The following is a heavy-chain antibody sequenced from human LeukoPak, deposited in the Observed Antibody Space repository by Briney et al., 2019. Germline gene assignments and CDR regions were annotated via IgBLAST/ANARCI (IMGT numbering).Heavy chain of an antibody. Sequence: SVKVSCKASGGTFSSYAISWVRQAPGQGLEWMGGNIPIFGTANYAQKFQGRVTITTDESTSTAYMELSSLRSEDTAVYYCARDPVASSGSYAQFDYWGQGTLVTVSS. CDR2: NIPIFGTA. D-gene: IGHD3-10*01. J-gene: IGHJ4*02. V-gene: IGHV1-69*05. CDR3: ARDPVASSGSYAQFDY. CDR1: GGTFSSYA.